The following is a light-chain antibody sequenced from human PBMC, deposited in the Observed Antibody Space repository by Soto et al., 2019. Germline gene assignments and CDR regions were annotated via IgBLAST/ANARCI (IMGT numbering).Light chain of an antibody. J-gene: IGKJ4*01. Sequence: EIVLTQSPGTLSLSPVKRATLSCRASQSIGDTLAWYQQKPGQAPRLLIYGASSRVSGFPARFSGSGSGTDFTLTISSLEPEDFAVYYCQQRNDWPLTFGGGTKV. CDR3: QQRNDWPLT. V-gene: IGKV3-11*01. CDR1: QSIGDT. CDR2: GAS.